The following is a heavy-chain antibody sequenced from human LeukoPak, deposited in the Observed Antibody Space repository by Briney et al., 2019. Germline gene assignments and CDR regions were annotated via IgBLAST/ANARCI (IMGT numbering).Heavy chain of an antibody. CDR1: GFTFSSYS. D-gene: IGHD5-18*01. CDR3: ARDGGSYGPR. J-gene: IGHJ4*02. V-gene: IGHV3-21*01. Sequence: GGSLRLSCAASGFTFSSYSMNWVRQAPGKGLEGVSSISSSSTYIYYADSVKGRFTISRDNAKNSLYLQMNSLRAEDTAVYYCARDGGSYGPRWGQGTLVTVSS. CDR2: ISSSSTYI.